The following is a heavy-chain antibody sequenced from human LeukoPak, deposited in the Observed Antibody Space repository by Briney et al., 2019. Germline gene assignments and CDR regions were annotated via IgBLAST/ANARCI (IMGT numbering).Heavy chain of an antibody. CDR2: IRYDGSNK. D-gene: IGHD2-21*02. CDR3: ARHGRVVVTAILSAWFDP. Sequence: GGSLRLSCGASGFTFSSYGMHWVRQAPGKGLEWVTFIRYDGSNKYYADSVKGRFTISRDNSKNMLYLQMNSLRTEDTAVYYCARHGRVVVTAILSAWFDPWGQGTLVTVSS. J-gene: IGHJ5*02. V-gene: IGHV3-30*02. CDR1: GFTFSSYG.